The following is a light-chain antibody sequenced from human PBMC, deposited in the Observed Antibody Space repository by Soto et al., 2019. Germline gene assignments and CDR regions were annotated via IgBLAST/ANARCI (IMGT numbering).Light chain of an antibody. Sequence: EIVMTQSPLSLPVTPGEPASISCRSSQSLLHSNGFNYLDWYLQKPGQSPKLLIYMGSNRASGVPDRYSGSGSGTDFTMRISRVEAEDVGIYYCMQAVQTPWTFGQGNKVEFK. CDR1: QSLLHSNGFNY. CDR3: MQAVQTPWT. V-gene: IGKV2-28*01. J-gene: IGKJ1*01. CDR2: MGS.